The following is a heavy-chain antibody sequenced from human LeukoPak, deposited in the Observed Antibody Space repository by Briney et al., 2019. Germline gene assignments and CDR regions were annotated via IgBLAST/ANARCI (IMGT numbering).Heavy chain of an antibody. CDR3: ARGPLSHPWIRLWRFDY. D-gene: IGHD5-18*01. Sequence: SETLSLTCAVYGGSFSGYYWSWIRQPPGKGLEWIGEINHSGSTNYNPSLKSRVTISVDTSKNQFSLKLSSVTAADTAVYYCARGPLSHPWIRLWRFDYWGQGTLVTVSS. CDR1: GGSFSGYY. J-gene: IGHJ4*02. V-gene: IGHV4-34*01. CDR2: INHSGST.